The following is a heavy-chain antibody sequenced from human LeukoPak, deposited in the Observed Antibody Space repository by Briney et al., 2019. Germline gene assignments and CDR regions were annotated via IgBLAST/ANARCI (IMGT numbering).Heavy chain of an antibody. V-gene: IGHV1-46*01. CDR1: GDTFTTSH. CDR2: INPSGGST. CDR3: VRNLMQFTGLAY. J-gene: IGHJ4*02. D-gene: IGHD2-8*02. Sequence: GASVKVSCKASGDTFTTSHMHWVRQAPGQELEWMGKINPSGGSTTYAQQFQGRVSMTRDLSMSTVYMELSSLRSEDTAVYYCVRNLMQFTGLAYWGQGTLVTVSS.